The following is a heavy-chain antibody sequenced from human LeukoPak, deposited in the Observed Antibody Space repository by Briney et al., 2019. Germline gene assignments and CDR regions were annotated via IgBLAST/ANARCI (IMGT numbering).Heavy chain of an antibody. CDR3: ATVHVDTTLIRDPIN. J-gene: IGHJ4*02. CDR1: GYTLTDLS. CDR2: FDPEDGER. D-gene: IGHD5-18*01. Sequence: ASVKVSCKVSGYTLTDLSIHWVRQAPGKGLEWMGGFDPEDGERVHAQKFQGRLTMTEDTSTDTAYMELSSLRFEDTAVYYCATVHVDTTLIRDPINWGQGTLVTVSS. V-gene: IGHV1-24*01.